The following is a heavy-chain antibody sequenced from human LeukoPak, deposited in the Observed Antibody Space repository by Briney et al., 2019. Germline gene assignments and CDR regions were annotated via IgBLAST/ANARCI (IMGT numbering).Heavy chain of an antibody. CDR2: INHSGST. CDR3: ARGVRTKIYY. CDR1: GGSFSGYY. J-gene: IGHJ4*02. V-gene: IGHV4-34*01. Sequence: KPSETLSLTCAVYGGSFSGYYWSWIRQPPGKGLEWIGEINHSGSTNYNPSLKSRVTISVDTSKNQFSLKLSSVTAADTAVYYCARGVRTKIYYWGQGTLVTVSS. D-gene: IGHD2/OR15-2a*01.